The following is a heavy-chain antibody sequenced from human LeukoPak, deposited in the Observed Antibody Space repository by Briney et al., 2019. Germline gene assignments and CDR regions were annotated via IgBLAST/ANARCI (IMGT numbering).Heavy chain of an antibody. CDR2: IYYSGST. V-gene: IGHV4-59*08. J-gene: IGHJ5*01. Sequence: SETLSLTCTVSGGSISSYYWSWIRQPPGKGLEWIGYIYYSGSTNYNPSLKSRVTISVDTSKNQFSLRLSSVTAVDTAVYYCARHSYDDYDSWGQGTLVSVSS. D-gene: IGHD4-17*01. CDR1: GGSISSYY. CDR3: ARHSYDDYDS.